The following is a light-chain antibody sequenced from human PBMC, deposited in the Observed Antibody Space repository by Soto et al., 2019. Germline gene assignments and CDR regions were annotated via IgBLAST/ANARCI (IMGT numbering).Light chain of an antibody. J-gene: IGLJ2*01. V-gene: IGLV1-40*01. Sequence: QPVLTQPPSVSGAPGQRVTISCTGSSSNIGAGYNVHWYQQLPGTAPKLLIYVNSNRPSGVPDRFSGSKSGTSAALAITGLQAEDEADYDCQSYDSSLSGVVFGGATKLTVL. CDR1: SSNIGAGYN. CDR2: VNS. CDR3: QSYDSSLSGVV.